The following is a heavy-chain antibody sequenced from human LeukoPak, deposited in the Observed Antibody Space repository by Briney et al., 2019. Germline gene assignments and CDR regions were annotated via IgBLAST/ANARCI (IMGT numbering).Heavy chain of an antibody. CDR3: ARDKLDIVIVPGRESSFYYYYYMDV. D-gene: IGHD2-2*03. CDR2: INPSGST. CDR1: GGSISSYY. J-gene: IGHJ6*03. Sequence: SETLSLTCTDPGGSISSYYWSWIRQPAGKGLEWIGRINPSGSTNYNPSLKRRVTMSVGTSKNQFSLKLSSVTAADTAVYYCARDKLDIVIVPGRESSFYYYYYMDVWGKGTTVTISS. V-gene: IGHV4-4*07.